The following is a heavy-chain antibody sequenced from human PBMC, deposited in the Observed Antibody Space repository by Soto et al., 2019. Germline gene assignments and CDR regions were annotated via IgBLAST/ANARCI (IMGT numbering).Heavy chain of an antibody. CDR2: ISGSGDST. CDR3: ARRGSGSYYDY. Sequence: EVQLLESGGGLVQPGGSLRLSCAASGFTFSNYAMNWVRQAPGKGLEWVSVISGSGDSTYYADSVKGRFTISRDNSKNPLYLQMNRRRAEDTAIYYCARRGSGSYYDYWGQGTLVTVSS. CDR1: GFTFSNYA. D-gene: IGHD1-26*01. V-gene: IGHV3-23*01. J-gene: IGHJ4*02.